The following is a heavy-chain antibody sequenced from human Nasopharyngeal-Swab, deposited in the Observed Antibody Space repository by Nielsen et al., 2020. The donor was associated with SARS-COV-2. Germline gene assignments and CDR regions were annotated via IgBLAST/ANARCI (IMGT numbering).Heavy chain of an antibody. V-gene: IGHV3-53*04. CDR1: GFTVSSNY. Sequence: GESLKISYAASGFTVSSNYMSWVRQAPGKGLEWVSVIYSGGSTYYADSVKGRFTISRHNSKNTLYLQMNSLRAEDTAVYYCARGPYWYFDLWGRGTLVTVSS. J-gene: IGHJ2*01. CDR2: IYSGGST. CDR3: ARGPYWYFDL.